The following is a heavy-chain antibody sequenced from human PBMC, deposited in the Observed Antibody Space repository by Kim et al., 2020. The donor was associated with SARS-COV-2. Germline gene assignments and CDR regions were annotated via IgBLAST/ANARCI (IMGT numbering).Heavy chain of an antibody. CDR2: IRSKAYGGTT. D-gene: IGHD3-10*01. V-gene: IGHV3-49*04. CDR1: GFIFGDYA. Sequence: GGSLRLSCTASGFIFGDYAMSWVRQAPGKGLEWLGFIRSKAYGGTTEYAASVKGRFTISRDDSKSIAYLQMNGLKSEDTAVYYCTSNPRMVFFDYWGQGTLVTVSS. J-gene: IGHJ4*02. CDR3: TSNPRMVFFDY.